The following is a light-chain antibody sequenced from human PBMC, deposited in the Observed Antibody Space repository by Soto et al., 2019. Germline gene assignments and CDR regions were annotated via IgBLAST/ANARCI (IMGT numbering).Light chain of an antibody. J-gene: IGLJ1*01. V-gene: IGLV2-23*01. Sequence: QSVLTQPASVSGSPGQSITIPCTGTSSDVGRYNLVSWYQQHPGKAPKLIIHEDSKRSSGLSNRVSGSKSGNTASLTISGLQAEDEADYYCCSYAGSSTYVFGTGTKVTVL. CDR1: SSDVGRYNL. CDR3: CSYAGSSTYV. CDR2: EDS.